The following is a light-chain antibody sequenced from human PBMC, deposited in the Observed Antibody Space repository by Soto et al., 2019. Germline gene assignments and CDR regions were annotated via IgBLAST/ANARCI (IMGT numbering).Light chain of an antibody. CDR2: EVS. CDR3: RSYASTSTLVL. V-gene: IGLV2-14*01. J-gene: IGLJ2*01. Sequence: QSALTQPASVSGSPGQSITISCTGTSSDVGGYNYVSWYQQHPGKAPKLMIYEVSHRPSGVSDRFSGSKSGNTASLTISGRLAEYEADSFCRSYASTSTLVLFGGGTKLTVL. CDR1: SSDVGGYNY.